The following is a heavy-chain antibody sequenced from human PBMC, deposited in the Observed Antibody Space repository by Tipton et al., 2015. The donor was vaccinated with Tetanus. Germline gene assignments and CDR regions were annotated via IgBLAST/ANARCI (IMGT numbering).Heavy chain of an antibody. D-gene: IGHD1-1*01. CDR2: ISGSGGST. V-gene: IGHV3-23*01. CDR1: GFTFSSYA. J-gene: IGHJ3*02. Sequence: SLRLSCAASGFTFSSYAMSWVRQAPGKGLQWVSAISGSGGSTYYADSVKGRFTISRDDSKNTLYLQMNGLRAEDTAIYYCAKAMNDLRYALDIWGQGTLVTVAS. CDR3: AKAMNDLRYALDI.